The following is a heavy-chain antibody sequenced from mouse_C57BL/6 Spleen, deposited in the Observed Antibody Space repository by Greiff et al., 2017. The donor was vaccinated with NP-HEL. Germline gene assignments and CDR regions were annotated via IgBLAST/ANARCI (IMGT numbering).Heavy chain of an antibody. D-gene: IGHD2-4*01. CDR2: INPNNGGT. CDR1: GYTFTDYN. J-gene: IGHJ3*01. Sequence: EVQLQQSGPELVKPGASVKIPCKASGYTFTDYNMDWVKQSHGKSLEWIGDINPNNGGTIYNQKFKGKATLTVDKSSSTAYMELRSLTSEDTAVYYCARAGRYYDYAWFAYWGQGTLVTVSA. V-gene: IGHV1-18*01. CDR3: ARAGRYYDYAWFAY.